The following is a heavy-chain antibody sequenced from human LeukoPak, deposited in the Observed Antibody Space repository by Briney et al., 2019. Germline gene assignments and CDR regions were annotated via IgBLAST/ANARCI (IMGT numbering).Heavy chain of an antibody. CDR1: GGSISSSSYY. J-gene: IGHJ1*01. V-gene: IGHV4-39*01. CDR2: IYYSGST. Sequence: PSETLSLTCTVSGGSISSSSYYWGWIRQPPGKGLEWIGSIYYSGSTYYNPSLKSRVTISVDTSRNQFSLKLSSVTAADTAVYYCANVFRPTYSLRFAEYFQHWGQGTLVTVSS. D-gene: IGHD4-11*01. CDR3: ANVFRPTYSLRFAEYFQH.